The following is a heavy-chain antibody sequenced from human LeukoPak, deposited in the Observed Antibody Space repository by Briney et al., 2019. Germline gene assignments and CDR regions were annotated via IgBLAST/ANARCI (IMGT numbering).Heavy chain of an antibody. CDR2: IYSGGST. Sequence: LTLSCAASGVTVSSNYISWGRQAPGKGLEWVSVIYSGGSTYYADSGKGRFTISRDNSKNTVYFQMNSLRSEDTAVYYCARALEYPRIGGFDPWGQGTLVTVSS. D-gene: IGHD1-1*01. J-gene: IGHJ5*02. V-gene: IGHV3-53*01. CDR3: ARALEYPRIGGFDP. CDR1: GVTVSSNY.